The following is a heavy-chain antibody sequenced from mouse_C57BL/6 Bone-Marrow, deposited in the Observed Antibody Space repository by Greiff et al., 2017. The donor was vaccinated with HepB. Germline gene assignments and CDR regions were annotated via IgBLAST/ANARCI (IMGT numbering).Heavy chain of an antibody. CDR3: ARESYDYSYWYFDV. CDR2: IYPGSGNT. V-gene: IGHV1-76*01. Sequence: QVQLKQSGAELVRPGASVKLSCKASGYTFTDYYINWVKQRPGQGLEWIARIYPGSGNTYYNEKFKGKATLTAEKSSSTAYMQLSSLTSEDSAIYFCARESYDYSYWYFDVWGTGTTVTVSS. CDR1: GYTFTDYY. J-gene: IGHJ1*03. D-gene: IGHD2-4*01.